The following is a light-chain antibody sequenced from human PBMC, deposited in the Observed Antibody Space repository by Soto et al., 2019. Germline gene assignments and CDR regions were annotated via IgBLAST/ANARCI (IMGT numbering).Light chain of an antibody. CDR3: SSYAASDHPYV. CDR1: SGDVGGYDY. Sequence: QSVLTQPPSASGSPGQSVTISCTGTSGDVGGYDYVSWYQQHPGKAPKLMIYEVTKRPLGVPDRFSGSKSGHTASLTVSGLQDEDEADYYCSSYAASDHPYVFGTGTKVTVL. CDR2: EVT. V-gene: IGLV2-8*01. J-gene: IGLJ1*01.